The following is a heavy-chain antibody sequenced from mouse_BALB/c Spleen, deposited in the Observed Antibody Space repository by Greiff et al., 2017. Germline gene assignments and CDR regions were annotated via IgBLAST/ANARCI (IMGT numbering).Heavy chain of an antibody. D-gene: IGHD1-1*01. CDR3: ARGGCGSSYDY. CDR1: GFTFSSYA. Sequence: EVQGVESGGGLVKPGGSLKLSCAASGFTFSSYAMSWVRQTPEKRLEWVASISSGGSTYYPDSVKGRFTISRDNARNILYLQMSSLRSEDTAMYYCARGGCGSSYDYWGQGTTLTVSS. CDR2: ISSGGST. V-gene: IGHV5-6-5*01. J-gene: IGHJ2*01.